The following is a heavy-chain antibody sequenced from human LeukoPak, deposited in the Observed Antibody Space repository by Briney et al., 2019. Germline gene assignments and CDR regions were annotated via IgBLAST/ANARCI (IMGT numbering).Heavy chain of an antibody. CDR3: ARGGYYTTSSYDY. CDR1: GGSIRSYY. D-gene: IGHD1-26*01. V-gene: IGHV4-59*01. CDR2: IHYSGST. J-gene: IGHJ4*02. Sequence: PSETLSLTCTVSGGSIRSYYWSWIRQPPGKGLEWIGYIHYSGSTNYNPSLKSRVTISVDTSKNQFSLKLSSVTAADTAVYYCARGGYYTTSSYDYWGQGTLVTVSS.